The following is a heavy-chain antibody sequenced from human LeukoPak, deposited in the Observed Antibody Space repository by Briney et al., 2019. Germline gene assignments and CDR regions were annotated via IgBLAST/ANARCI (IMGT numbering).Heavy chain of an antibody. Sequence: GESLKISCKGSGYSFATYWIGWVRQMPGKGLEWMGIIYPGDSDTRYSPSFQGQVTISADKSISTAYLQWSSLKTSDTAMYYCASGEQSFYFDYWGQGTLVTVSS. CDR2: IYPGDSDT. J-gene: IGHJ4*02. V-gene: IGHV5-51*01. D-gene: IGHD1-26*01. CDR1: GYSFATYW. CDR3: ASGEQSFYFDY.